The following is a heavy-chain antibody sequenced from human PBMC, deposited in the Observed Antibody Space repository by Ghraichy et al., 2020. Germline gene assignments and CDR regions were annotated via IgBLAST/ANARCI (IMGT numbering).Heavy chain of an antibody. CDR3: ARDRNGPRAPFDP. V-gene: IGHV3-21*01. CDR2: ISSSSSYI. CDR1: GFTFSSYS. J-gene: IGHJ5*02. Sequence: SCAASGFTFSSYSMNWVRQAPGKGLEWVSSISSSSSYIYYADSVKGRFTISRDNAKNSLYLQMNSLRAEDTAVYYCARDRNGPRAPFDPWGQGTLVTVSS. D-gene: IGHD2-8*01.